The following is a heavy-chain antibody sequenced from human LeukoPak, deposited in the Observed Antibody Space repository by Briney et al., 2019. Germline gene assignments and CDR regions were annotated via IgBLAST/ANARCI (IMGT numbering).Heavy chain of an antibody. CDR2: ISHIGST. CDR1: GASISGHY. CDR3: ARDRISINALDM. V-gene: IGHV4-59*11. J-gene: IGHJ3*02. D-gene: IGHD1-14*01. Sequence: PSENLSLTCTVSGASISGHYLTWIRQPPGKGLEWIGYISHIGSTNYIPSLKSRVTISVDTSKNQFSLKLTSVTAADTAVYYCARDRISINALDMWGQGTMVTVSS.